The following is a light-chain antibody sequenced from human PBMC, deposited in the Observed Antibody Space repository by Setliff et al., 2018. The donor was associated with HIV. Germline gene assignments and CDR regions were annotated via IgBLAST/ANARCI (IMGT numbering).Light chain of an antibody. CDR1: SSDVGAYNY. Sequence: QSVLTQPRSVSGSPGQSVTFSCTGSSSDVGAYNYVSWYQQHPDEAPRLIIYDVSKRPSGVPDRFSGSKSGDTASLTISGLQSEDEADYYCCSYAGTYTYIFGTGTKVT. J-gene: IGLJ1*01. CDR3: CSYAGTYTYI. CDR2: DVS. V-gene: IGLV2-11*01.